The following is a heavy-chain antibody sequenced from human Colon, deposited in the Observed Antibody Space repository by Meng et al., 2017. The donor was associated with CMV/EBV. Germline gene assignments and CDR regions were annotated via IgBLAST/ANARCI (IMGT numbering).Heavy chain of an antibody. CDR2: IYYSGNA. J-gene: IGHJ4*02. CDR3: ARDGYYPSGTYPFDQ. V-gene: IGHV4-59*01. CDR1: GGSMRSYY. D-gene: IGHD3-10*01. Sequence: QLQLQETGPRLVRPSGXLSLTCXVSGGSMRSYYWSWIRQPPGKALEWIGYIYYSGNAIYNPSFKGRVTISVDTSKNQFSLKVNAVTAADTAVYYCARDGYYPSGTYPFDQWGQGTLGTVSS.